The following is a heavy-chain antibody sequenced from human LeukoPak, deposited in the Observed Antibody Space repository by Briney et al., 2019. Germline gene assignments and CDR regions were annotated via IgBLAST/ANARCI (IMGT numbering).Heavy chain of an antibody. D-gene: IGHD4-17*01. CDR3: ARGTRVTKGFDP. CDR1: GGSFSGYY. CDR2: INHSGST. V-gene: IGHV4-34*01. J-gene: IGHJ5*02. Sequence: KPSETLSLTCAVYGGSFSGYYWSWIRQPPGKGLEWIGEINHSGSTNYNPSLKSRVTISVDTSKNQFSLKLSSVTAADTAVYYCARGTRVTKGFDPWGQGTLVTVSS.